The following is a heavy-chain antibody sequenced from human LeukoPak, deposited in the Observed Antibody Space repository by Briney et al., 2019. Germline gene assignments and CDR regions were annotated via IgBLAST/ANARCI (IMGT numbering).Heavy chain of an antibody. D-gene: IGHD6-13*01. Sequence: PSETLSLTCTVSGGSISSYYWSWIRQPPGTGLEWIGYIYYSGSTNYNPSLKSRVTISVDTSKNQFSLKLSSVTAADTAVYYCARAGYSSSNFDYWGQGTLVTVSS. CDR2: IYYSGST. CDR3: ARAGYSSSNFDY. CDR1: GGSISSYY. V-gene: IGHV4-59*01. J-gene: IGHJ4*02.